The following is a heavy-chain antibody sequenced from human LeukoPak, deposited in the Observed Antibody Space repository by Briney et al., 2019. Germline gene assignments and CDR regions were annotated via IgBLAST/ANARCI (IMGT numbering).Heavy chain of an antibody. CDR1: GFTLSRYA. J-gene: IGHJ4*02. Sequence: GGSLRLSCAASGFTLSRYAMHWVRQAPGKGPEWVAVISYDGSIKYYADSVKGRFTISRDNAKNTLYLQMNSLRVEDTAVYYCASSPVITRDWGQGTLVTVSS. V-gene: IGHV3-30*04. CDR2: ISYDGSIK. CDR3: ASSPVITRD. D-gene: IGHD3-22*01.